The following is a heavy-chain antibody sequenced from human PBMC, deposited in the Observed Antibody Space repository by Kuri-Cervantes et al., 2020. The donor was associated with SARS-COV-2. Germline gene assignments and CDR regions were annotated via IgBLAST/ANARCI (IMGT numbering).Heavy chain of an antibody. J-gene: IGHJ6*02. V-gene: IGHV1-2*04. CDR1: GYTFTDYY. Sequence: ASVKVSCKASGYTFTDYYINWVRQAPGQGLEWMGWINPNSGGTNYAQRYQGWVTMTRDTSTRTAYMELSRLTSDDTAVYFCARGMVRGLIQSYYYGTDVWGQGTTVTVSS. CDR3: ARGMVRGLIQSYYYGTDV. D-gene: IGHD3-10*01. CDR2: INPNSGGT.